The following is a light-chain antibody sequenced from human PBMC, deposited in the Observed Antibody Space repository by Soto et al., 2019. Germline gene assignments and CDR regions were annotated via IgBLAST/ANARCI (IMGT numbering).Light chain of an antibody. CDR1: QSVSSSY. J-gene: IGKJ1*01. Sequence: IVLTQSPVSLYLSPGESATLSCRASQSVSSSYLGWYQQKPGQARRLLMYGASSRATGIPERFSGSGSGTDFTLTISRLEPEDFAVYYCQQYGSSPRTFGQGAKVDIK. CDR3: QQYGSSPRT. V-gene: IGKV3-20*01. CDR2: GAS.